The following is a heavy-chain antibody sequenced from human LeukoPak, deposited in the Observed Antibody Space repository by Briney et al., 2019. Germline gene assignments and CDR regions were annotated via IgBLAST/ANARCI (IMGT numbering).Heavy chain of an antibody. CDR2: IQTSESI. CDR3: ARASNIGWYQFDY. CDR1: GGSMNNHD. Sequence: SETLSLTCTVSGGSMNNHDWSWVRQPAGKGLEWIGRIQTSESINYNSSLRSRVTISIDTSQNYFSLKLTSMTAADSAMYYCARASNIGWYQFDYWGQGMLVTVSS. D-gene: IGHD6-19*01. V-gene: IGHV4-4*07. J-gene: IGHJ4*02.